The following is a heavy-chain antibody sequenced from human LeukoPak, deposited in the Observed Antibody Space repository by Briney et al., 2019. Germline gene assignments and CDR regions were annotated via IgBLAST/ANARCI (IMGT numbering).Heavy chain of an antibody. J-gene: IGHJ6*02. CDR1: GFTFSDYY. D-gene: IGHD5-12*01. Sequence: GGSLRLSCAASGFTFSDYYMSWIRQAPGKGLEWVSYISSSGSTIYYADSVKGRFTISRDNAKNSLYLQMNSLRAEDTAVYYCARVPTGYSGYDLNYGMDVWGQGTTVTVFS. V-gene: IGHV3-11*01. CDR2: ISSSGSTI. CDR3: ARVPTGYSGYDLNYGMDV.